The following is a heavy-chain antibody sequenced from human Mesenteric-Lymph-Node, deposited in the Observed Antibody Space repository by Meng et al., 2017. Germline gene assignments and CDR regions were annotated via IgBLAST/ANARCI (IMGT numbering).Heavy chain of an antibody. CDR1: GFTFDDFG. J-gene: IGHJ3*02. D-gene: IGHD3-22*01. V-gene: IGHV3-20*04. CDR3: ARYIDSSGYADALDI. Sequence: GGSLRLSCTASGFTFDDFGMNWVRQAPGKGLEWVAGINWNGDYTGYGDSVKGRFTISRDNAKNSCYLQMDSLRPDDTAVYFCARYIDSSGYADALDIWGQGTLVTVSS. CDR2: INWNGDYT.